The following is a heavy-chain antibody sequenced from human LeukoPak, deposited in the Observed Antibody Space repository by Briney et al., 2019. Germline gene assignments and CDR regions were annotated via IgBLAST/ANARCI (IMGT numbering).Heavy chain of an antibody. CDR2: ISSSSSYI. Sequence: GGSLRLSCAASGFTFSSYSMNWVRQAPGKGLEWVSSISSSSSYIYYADSVKGRFTISRDNAKNSLYLQMNRLRAEDTAVYYCARENSTYYYDSSGYNNAFDIWGQGTMVTVSS. J-gene: IGHJ3*02. D-gene: IGHD3-22*01. V-gene: IGHV3-21*01. CDR1: GFTFSSYS. CDR3: ARENSTYYYDSSGYNNAFDI.